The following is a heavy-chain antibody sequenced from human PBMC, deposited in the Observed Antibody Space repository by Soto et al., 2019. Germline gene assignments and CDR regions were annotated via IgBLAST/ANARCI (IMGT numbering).Heavy chain of an antibody. D-gene: IGHD3-10*01. Sequence: SETLSLTCTVSGGSISSYYWSWVRQPPGKGLEWIGYIYYSGSTYYNPSLKSRVTISVDTSKNQFSLKLSSVTAADTAVYYCASCYYGSGSYYSGVGAFDIWGQGTMVTVSS. CDR1: GGSISSYY. V-gene: IGHV4-59*06. J-gene: IGHJ3*02. CDR2: IYYSGST. CDR3: ASCYYGSGSYYSGVGAFDI.